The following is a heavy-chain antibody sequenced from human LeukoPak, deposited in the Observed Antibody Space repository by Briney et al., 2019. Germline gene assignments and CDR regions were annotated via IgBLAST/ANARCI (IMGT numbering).Heavy chain of an antibody. CDR2: INPNSGGT. Sequence: ASVKVSCKASGYTFTGYYMHWVRQAPGQGLEWMGWINPNSGGTNYAQKFQGRVTTTRDTSISTAYMELSRLRSDDTAVYYCASLSYLVGAIRDYWGQGTLVTVSS. J-gene: IGHJ4*02. CDR1: GYTFTGYY. D-gene: IGHD1-26*01. V-gene: IGHV1-2*02. CDR3: ASLSYLVGAIRDY.